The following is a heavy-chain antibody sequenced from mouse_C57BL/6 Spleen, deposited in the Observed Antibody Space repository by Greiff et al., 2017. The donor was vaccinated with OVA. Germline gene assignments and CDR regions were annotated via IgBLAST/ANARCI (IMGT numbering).Heavy chain of an antibody. D-gene: IGHD1-1*01. J-gene: IGHJ2*01. CDR1: GFTFSDHG. CDR3: ARYYYGSSYDYFDY. CDR2: ISSGSSTI. V-gene: IGHV5-17*01. Sequence: EVKLMESGGGLVKPGGSLKLSCAASGFTFSDHGMYWVRQAPEKGLEWVAYISSGSSTIYYADTVKGRFTISRDNAKNTLFLQMTSLRSEDTAMYYCARYYYGSSYDYFDYWGQGTTLTVSS.